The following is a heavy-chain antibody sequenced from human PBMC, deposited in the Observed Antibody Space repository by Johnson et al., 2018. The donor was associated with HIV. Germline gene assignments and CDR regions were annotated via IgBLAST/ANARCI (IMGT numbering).Heavy chain of an antibody. J-gene: IGHJ3*02. D-gene: IGHD1-7*01. CDR1: GFTFSSYG. CDR2: IWFDGSNK. Sequence: QVQLVESGGGVVQPGRSLRLSCAASGFTFSSYGMHWVRQAPGKGLEWVAVIWFDGSNKYYADSVKGLFTISRDNSKNTLYLQMNSLRAEYTAVYYCARDNREWQTGTKGDAFDIWGQGTMVTVSS. V-gene: IGHV3-33*01. CDR3: ARDNREWQTGTKGDAFDI.